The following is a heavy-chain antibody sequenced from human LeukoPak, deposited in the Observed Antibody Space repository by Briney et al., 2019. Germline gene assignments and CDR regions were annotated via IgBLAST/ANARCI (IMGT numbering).Heavy chain of an antibody. J-gene: IGHJ3*02. CDR2: ISYAGNNK. CDR1: GFTFSSYA. D-gene: IGHD4-11*01. V-gene: IGHV3-30*04. Sequence: GRSLRLSCVASGFTFSSYAMHWVRQAPGKGLQWVAVISYAGNNKYYADSVKGRFTLSRDNSKNTLYLQMNSLRAEDTAVYYCARGQHRVTYSDDAFDIWGQGTMVTDSS. CDR3: ARGQHRVTYSDDAFDI.